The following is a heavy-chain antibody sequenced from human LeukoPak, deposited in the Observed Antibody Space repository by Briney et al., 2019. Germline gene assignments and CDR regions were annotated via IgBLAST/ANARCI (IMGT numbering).Heavy chain of an antibody. J-gene: IGHJ4*02. CDR2: INHSGST. CDR3: ARRGYSYGYFNY. Sequence: SETLSLTCAVYGGSFSGYYWSWIRQPPGKGLEWIGEINHSGSTNYNPSLKSRVTISVDTSKNQFSPKLSSVTAADTAVYYCARRGYSYGYFNYWGQGTLVTVSS. V-gene: IGHV4-34*01. CDR1: GGSFSGYY. D-gene: IGHD5-18*01.